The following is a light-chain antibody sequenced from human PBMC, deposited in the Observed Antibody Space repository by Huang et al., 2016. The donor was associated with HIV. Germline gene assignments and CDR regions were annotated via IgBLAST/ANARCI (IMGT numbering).Light chain of an antibody. CDR3: QQRSNWPTLT. J-gene: IGKJ4*01. CDR2: DAS. V-gene: IGKV3-11*01. Sequence: EIVLTQSPATLSLSPGERATLSCRASQSVGSYLAWYQQRPGQATRLLIYDASNRATGIPARFSGSGSGTDFTLTISRLEPEDFAVYYCQQRSNWPTLTIGGGTKVEIK. CDR1: QSVGSY.